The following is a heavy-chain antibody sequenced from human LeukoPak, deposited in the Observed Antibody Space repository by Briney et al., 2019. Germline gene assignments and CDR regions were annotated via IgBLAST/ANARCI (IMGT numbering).Heavy chain of an antibody. V-gene: IGHV1-46*01. CDR1: GYTFTSYY. CDR2: INPSGGST. CDR3: ARDYYDSSGYYYYGMDV. D-gene: IGHD3-22*01. J-gene: IGHJ6*02. Sequence: ASVKVSCKASGYTFTSYYVHWVRQAPGQGLEWMGIINPSGGSTSYAQKFQGRVTMTRDTSTSTVYMELSSLRSEDTAVYYCARDYYDSSGYYYYGMDVWGQGTTVTVSS.